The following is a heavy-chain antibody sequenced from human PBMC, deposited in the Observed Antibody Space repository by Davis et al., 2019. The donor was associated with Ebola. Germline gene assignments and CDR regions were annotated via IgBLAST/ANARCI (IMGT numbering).Heavy chain of an antibody. CDR2: IWFDGSIQ. CDR3: VRVSRNIATGWYRFDAFDI. J-gene: IGHJ3*02. CDR1: GFTFSNYG. V-gene: IGHV3-33*01. Sequence: GESLKISCAASGFTFSNYGMHWVRQAPGKGLEWVAVIWFDGSIQYYADSVRDRFTISRDNSENTLYLQMNSLRAEDTAIYYCVRVSRNIATGWYRFDAFDIWGQGTLGTVSS. D-gene: IGHD6-19*01.